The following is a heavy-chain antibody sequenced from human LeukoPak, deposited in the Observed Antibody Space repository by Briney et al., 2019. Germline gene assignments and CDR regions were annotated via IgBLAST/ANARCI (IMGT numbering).Heavy chain of an antibody. J-gene: IGHJ2*01. CDR2: ISSDSSST. V-gene: IGHV3-11*05. CDR3: AREINWYFDL. CDR1: GXTFSAYY. Sequence: GGSLRLSCAASGXTFSAYYMSWIRQAPGKGLGWVSYISSDSSSTNYADSMKGRFTISRDKAKNSLYLQMNSLRAEDTAVYYCAREINWYFDLWGRGTLVTVSS.